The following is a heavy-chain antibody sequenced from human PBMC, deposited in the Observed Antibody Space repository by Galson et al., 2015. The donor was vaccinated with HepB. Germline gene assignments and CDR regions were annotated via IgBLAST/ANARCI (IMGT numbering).Heavy chain of an antibody. D-gene: IGHD5-18*01. CDR3: ARDLNSFGNFDY. CDR1: GFTFNRHF. V-gene: IGHV3-30*04. J-gene: IGHJ4*02. Sequence: SLRLSCAASGFTFNRHFLHWVRQAPGKGLEWVAGISYDGSDKFYADSVKGRFTISRDNSKNTLSLQMNSLRAEDTAVYYCARDLNSFGNFDYWGQGTLVTVSS. CDR2: ISYDGSDK.